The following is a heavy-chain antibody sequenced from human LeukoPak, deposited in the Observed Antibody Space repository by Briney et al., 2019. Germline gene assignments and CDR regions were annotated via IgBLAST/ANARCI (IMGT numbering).Heavy chain of an antibody. D-gene: IGHD6-13*01. J-gene: IGHJ4*02. V-gene: IGHV1-8*01. CDR2: MNPNSGNT. Sequence: GASVKVSCKASGYTFTGYDINWVRQATGQGLEWMGWMNPNSGNTGYAQKFQGRVTMTRNTSISTAYMELSSLRSEDTAVYYCARGDSSSWYVSYWGQGTLVTVSS. CDR3: ARGDSSSWYVSY. CDR1: GYTFTGYD.